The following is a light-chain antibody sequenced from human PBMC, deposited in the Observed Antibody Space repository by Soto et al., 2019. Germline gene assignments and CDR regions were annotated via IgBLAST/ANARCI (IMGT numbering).Light chain of an antibody. Sequence: EIVLTQSPATLSLSPGERATLSCRASQSVSSYLAWYQQKPGQAPRLLIYDASNRATGIPARFSGRGSGTDFTLTISSLEPEDFAVYYCQQRSNLPPYTFGLGTKLEIK. J-gene: IGKJ2*01. CDR1: QSVSSY. V-gene: IGKV3-11*01. CDR3: QQRSNLPPYT. CDR2: DAS.